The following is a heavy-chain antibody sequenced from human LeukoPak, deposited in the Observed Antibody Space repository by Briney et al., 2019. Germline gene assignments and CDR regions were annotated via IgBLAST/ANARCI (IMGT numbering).Heavy chain of an antibody. CDR1: GFTFDDYA. CDR2: IHIDGTTT. Sequence: GGSLRLSCAASGFTFDDYAMHWVRQAPGKGLVWVSRIHIDGTTTRYADSVKGRFTISRDNAKNTLYLQMNSLRAEDTAVYYCARAGYSTSSLAFDLWGQGTMVTVSS. J-gene: IGHJ3*01. V-gene: IGHV3-74*01. D-gene: IGHD6-6*01. CDR3: ARAGYSTSSLAFDL.